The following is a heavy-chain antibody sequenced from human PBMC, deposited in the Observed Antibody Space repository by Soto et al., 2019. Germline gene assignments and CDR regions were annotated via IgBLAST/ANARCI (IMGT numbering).Heavy chain of an antibody. CDR1: GFTFSNAW. Sequence: GGSLRLSCAASGFTFSNAWMSWVRQAPGKGLEWVGRIKSKTDGGTTDYAAPVKGRFTISRDDSKNTLYLQMNSLKTEDTAVYYCTTDRGGFTYYYCGMDVWGQGTTVTVSS. D-gene: IGHD3-10*01. V-gene: IGHV3-15*01. CDR3: TTDRGGFTYYYCGMDV. CDR2: IKSKTDGGTT. J-gene: IGHJ6*02.